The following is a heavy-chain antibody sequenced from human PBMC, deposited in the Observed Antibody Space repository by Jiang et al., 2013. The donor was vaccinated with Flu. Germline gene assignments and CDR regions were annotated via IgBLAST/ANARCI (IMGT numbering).Heavy chain of an antibody. V-gene: IGHV4-30-4*01. CDR3: ARDGARLNYDSSGYYFDP. CDR1: GGFHQQWCLL. CDR2: IYYSGNT. J-gene: IGHJ5*02. D-gene: IGHD3-22*01. Sequence: PSQTLSLTCSVSGGFHQQWCLLLDLDPPAPGKGLEWIGYIYYSGNTYYNPSLESRVTLSVDTSKNQFSLKLSSVTAADTAVYYCARDGARLNYDSSGYYFDPWGQGTLVTVSS.